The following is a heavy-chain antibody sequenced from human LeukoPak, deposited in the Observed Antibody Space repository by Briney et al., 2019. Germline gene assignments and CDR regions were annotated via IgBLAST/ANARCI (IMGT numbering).Heavy chain of an antibody. CDR3: AGLPGGYFDY. V-gene: IGHV4-38-2*01. J-gene: IGHJ4*02. CDR2: IYHSGST. CDR1: RYSISSGYY. D-gene: IGHD2-8*02. Sequence: SETLSLTCAVSRYSISSGYYWGWIRPPPGKGLEWIGSIYHSGSTYYNPSLKSRVTISIDTSKNQFSLKLSSVTAADTAVYYCAGLPGGYFDYWGQGTLVTVSS.